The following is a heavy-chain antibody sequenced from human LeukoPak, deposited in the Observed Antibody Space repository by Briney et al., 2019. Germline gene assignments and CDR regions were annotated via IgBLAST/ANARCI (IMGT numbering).Heavy chain of an antibody. J-gene: IGHJ4*02. D-gene: IGHD3-22*01. CDR1: RGAISSYY. V-gene: IGHV4-59*08. Sequence: PSEGLSVTRTVSRGAISSYYRFGMRQPPGKGGAGIGYIYYIGSTNYTPSLKGRFTISVDTSKNQLYLKLSSVTAADTAVYYCARQAYSTGYSYDFDFWGQGTLVTVSS. CDR3: ARQAYSTGYSYDFDF. CDR2: IYYIGST.